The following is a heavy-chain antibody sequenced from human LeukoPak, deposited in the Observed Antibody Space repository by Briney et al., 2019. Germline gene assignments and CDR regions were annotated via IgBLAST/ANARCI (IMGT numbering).Heavy chain of an antibody. J-gene: IGHJ4*02. CDR1: GVTFSDHY. Sequence: GGSLRLSCAASGVTFSDHYMDWVRQAPRKGLGRVGRTRNKANSYTTEYAASVKCRFTISRDDSKNSLYLQMNRLKTEDTAVYYCARVHSSSWYGSYFDYWGQGTLVTVS. CDR3: ARVHSSSWYGSYFDY. V-gene: IGHV3-72*01. D-gene: IGHD6-13*01. CDR2: TRNKANSYTT.